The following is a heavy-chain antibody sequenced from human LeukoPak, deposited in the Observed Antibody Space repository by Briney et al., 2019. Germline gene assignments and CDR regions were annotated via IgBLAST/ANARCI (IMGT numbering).Heavy chain of an antibody. CDR3: ARDQPEYIVATIFGWYFDY. Sequence: ASVKVSCKASGYTFTSYGISWVRQAPGQGLEWMGWISAYNGNTNYAQKLQGRVTMTTDTSTSTAYMELRSLRSDDTAVYYCARDQPEYIVATIFGWYFDYWGQGTLVTVSS. D-gene: IGHD5-12*01. CDR2: ISAYNGNT. J-gene: IGHJ4*02. CDR1: GYTFTSYG. V-gene: IGHV1-18*01.